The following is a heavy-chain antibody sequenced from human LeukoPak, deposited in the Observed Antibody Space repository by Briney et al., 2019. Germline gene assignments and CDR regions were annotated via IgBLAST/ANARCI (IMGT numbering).Heavy chain of an antibody. CDR1: GFTFSSYS. CDR3: ARESYDSSGYYGD. V-gene: IGHV3-21*01. Sequence: GSLRLSCAASGFTFSSYSMNWVRQAPGKGLEWVSSISSSSSYIYYADSVKGRFTISRDNAKNSLYLQMNSLRAEDTAVYYCARESYDSSGYYGDWGQGTLVTVSS. J-gene: IGHJ4*02. CDR2: ISSSSSYI. D-gene: IGHD3-22*01.